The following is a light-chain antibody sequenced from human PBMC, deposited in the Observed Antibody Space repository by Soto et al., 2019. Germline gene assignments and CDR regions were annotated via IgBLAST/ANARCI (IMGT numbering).Light chain of an antibody. V-gene: IGKV3-15*01. CDR1: QSVSSN. CDR2: GAS. Sequence: EIVMTQSPATLSVSPGERATLSCRASQSVSSNLAWYRQKPGQAPRLLIYGASTRATGIPARFIGSGSGTEFTLIISSLQSEDFAVYSCQHYNNWPPWTFGQGTKVEIK. J-gene: IGKJ1*01. CDR3: QHYNNWPPWT.